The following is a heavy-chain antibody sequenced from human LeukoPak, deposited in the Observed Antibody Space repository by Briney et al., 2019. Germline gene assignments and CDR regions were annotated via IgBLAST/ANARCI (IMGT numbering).Heavy chain of an antibody. D-gene: IGHD3-10*01. Sequence: GASVKVSCKASGYTFTSYDINWVRQATGQGLEWMGWMNPNSGNTGYAQKFQGRVTMTRNISISTAYMELSSLRSEDTAVYYCARTRITMVRGARKEYFQHWGQGTLVTVSS. CDR2: MNPNSGNT. CDR1: GYTFTSYD. J-gene: IGHJ1*01. V-gene: IGHV1-8*01. CDR3: ARTRITMVRGARKEYFQH.